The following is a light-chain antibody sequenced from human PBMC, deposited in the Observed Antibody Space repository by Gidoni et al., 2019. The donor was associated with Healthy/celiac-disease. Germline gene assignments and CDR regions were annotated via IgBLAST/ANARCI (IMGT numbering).Light chain of an antibody. J-gene: IGKJ1*01. CDR2: GAS. CDR1: QSVGSN. Sequence: IVMTQSPATLSVSPGERATLSCRASQSVGSNLAWYQHKPGQAPMLLISGASTRATGVPARFSGSGSGTEFTLPINCLQSEDFAVYYCQQYSGGPPLTFGQGTKVDLK. CDR3: QQYSGGPPLT. V-gene: IGKV3-15*01.